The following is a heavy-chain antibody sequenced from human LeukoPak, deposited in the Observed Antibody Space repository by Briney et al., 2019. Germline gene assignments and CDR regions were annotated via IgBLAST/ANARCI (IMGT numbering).Heavy chain of an antibody. D-gene: IGHD5-12*01. V-gene: IGHV3-7*04. CDR1: GFTFSTSW. CDR3: ARGYSGYEFGY. J-gene: IGHJ4*02. CDR2: IKEDGSEE. Sequence: GGSLRLSCAASGFTFSTSWMNWVRQAPGKGLEWVANIKEDGSEEYYVDSVKGRFTISRDNARKSLYLQMNSLRVEDMAVYYCARGYSGYEFGYWGQGTLVTVSS.